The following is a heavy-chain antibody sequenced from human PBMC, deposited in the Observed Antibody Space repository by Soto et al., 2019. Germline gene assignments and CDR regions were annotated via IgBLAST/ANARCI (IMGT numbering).Heavy chain of an antibody. CDR2: IYYSGST. D-gene: IGHD3-3*01. J-gene: IGHJ6*02. V-gene: IGHV4-31*03. Sequence: SETLSLTCTVSGGSISSGDYYWSWIRQHPGKGLEWIGYIYYSGSTYYNPSLKSRVTISVDTSKNQFSLKLSSVTAADTAVYYCARTSSYYDFWSGQIDYYYYGMDVWGQGTTVTVSS. CDR3: ARTSSYYDFWSGQIDYYYYGMDV. CDR1: GGSISSGDYY.